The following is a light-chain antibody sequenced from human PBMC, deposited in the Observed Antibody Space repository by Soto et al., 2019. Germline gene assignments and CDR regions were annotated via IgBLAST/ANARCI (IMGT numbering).Light chain of an antibody. CDR2: KAS. Sequence: IQMTQSPSNLPASVGDRVTITCRASQSISTWLAWYQQKPGKAPNLLIYKASYLASGVPSRFSGGGSGTEFTLTISSLQPDDFATYYCQQYSSYWTFGQGTKVEIK. CDR3: QQYSSYWT. CDR1: QSISTW. V-gene: IGKV1-5*03. J-gene: IGKJ1*01.